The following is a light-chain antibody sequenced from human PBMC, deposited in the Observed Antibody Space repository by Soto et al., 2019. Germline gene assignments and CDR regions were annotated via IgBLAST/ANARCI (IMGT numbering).Light chain of an antibody. V-gene: IGLV2-11*01. Sequence: QSALTQPRSVSGSPGQSVTISCTGTSSDVGGYNYVSWYQQFPGKAPKFMISDVNKRPSGVPDRFSGSKSGNTASLTISGLQAEDEADYYCCSYTGSYTWGFCGGTQLTVL. CDR1: SSDVGGYNY. CDR2: DVN. CDR3: CSYTGSYTWG. J-gene: IGLJ3*02.